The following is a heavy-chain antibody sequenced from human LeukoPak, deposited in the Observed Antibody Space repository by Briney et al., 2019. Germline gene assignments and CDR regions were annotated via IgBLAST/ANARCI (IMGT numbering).Heavy chain of an antibody. J-gene: IGHJ5*02. Sequence: ASVKVSCKASGYTFTGYYMHWVRQAPGQGREWMGRINPKSGGTNYAQKFQGRVTMTRDTSISTAYMELSRLRSDDTAVYYCAILGYCSSTSCPSGWFDPWGQGTLVTVSS. V-gene: IGHV1-2*06. CDR2: INPKSGGT. CDR1: GYTFTGYY. D-gene: IGHD2-2*01. CDR3: AILGYCSSTSCPSGWFDP.